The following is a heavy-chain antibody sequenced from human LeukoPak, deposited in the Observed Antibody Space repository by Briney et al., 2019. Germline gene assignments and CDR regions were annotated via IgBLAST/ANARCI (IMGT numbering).Heavy chain of an antibody. CDR3: ARSRVGATTLFDY. CDR1: GYTFTSYG. CDR2: IIPIFGTA. V-gene: IGHV1-69*13. Sequence: ASVKVSCKASGYTFTSYGISWVRQAPGQGLEWMGGIIPIFGTANYAQKFQGRVTITADESTSTAYMELSSLRSEDTAVYYCARSRVGATTLFDYWGQGTLVTVSS. J-gene: IGHJ4*02. D-gene: IGHD1-26*01.